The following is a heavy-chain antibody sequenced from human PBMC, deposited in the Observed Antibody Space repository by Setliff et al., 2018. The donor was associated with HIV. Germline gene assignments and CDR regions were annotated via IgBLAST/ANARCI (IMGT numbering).Heavy chain of an antibody. CDR1: GGSISSSSYY. D-gene: IGHD3-3*01. CDR2: IYYSGST. V-gene: IGHV4-39*01. CDR3: ARLPVFGVVIIGSYFDY. J-gene: IGHJ4*02. Sequence: SETLSLTCTVSGGSISSSSYYWGWIRQPPGKGLEWIGSIYYSGSTYYNPSLKSRVTISVDTSKNQFSLKLSSVTAADTAVYYCARLPVFGVVIIGSYFDYWGQGTLVTAPQ.